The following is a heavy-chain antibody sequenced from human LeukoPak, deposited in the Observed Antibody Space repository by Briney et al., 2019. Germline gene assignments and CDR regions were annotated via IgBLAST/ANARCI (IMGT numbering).Heavy chain of an antibody. CDR2: ISYYGGKK. V-gene: IGHV3-30-3*01. CDR3: ARNQGAGAGDY. D-gene: IGHD6-19*01. CDR1: GFSFSRYA. J-gene: IGHJ4*02. Sequence: GGSLRLSCAASGFSFSRYAMHWVGQAPGNGRDWVAVISYYGGKKYYADSLQGRFTISRDNSKTTVYLQMNSLSAEDTAMYYCARNQGAGAGDYWGQGTLVTVSS.